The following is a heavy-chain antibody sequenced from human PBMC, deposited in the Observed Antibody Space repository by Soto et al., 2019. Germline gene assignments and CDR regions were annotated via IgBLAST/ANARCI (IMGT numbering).Heavy chain of an antibody. V-gene: IGHV3-23*01. Sequence: EVQLLESGGGLVQPGGSLRLSCAASGFTFSSYAMSWVRQAPGKGLEWVSAISGSGVSTYYADSVKGRFTISRDNSKNTLYLQVNSLRAEDTAVYYCAKGSYPLFTLWLVLDAFDIWGQGTMVTVSS. CDR1: GFTFSSYA. CDR3: AKGSYPLFTLWLVLDAFDI. D-gene: IGHD6-19*01. J-gene: IGHJ3*02. CDR2: ISGSGVST.